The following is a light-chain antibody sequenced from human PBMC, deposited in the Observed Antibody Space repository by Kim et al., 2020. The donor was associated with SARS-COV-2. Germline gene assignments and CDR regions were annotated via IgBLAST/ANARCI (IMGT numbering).Light chain of an antibody. CDR2: RNN. J-gene: IGLJ3*02. CDR1: SNNVGYEG. Sequence: QPATLTCSGNSNNVGYEGASWLQQHQGHPPNLLSYRNNNRPSGISERFAASRSGNTASLTITGLQPEDEADYYCSAWDSSLTGWVFGGGTQLTVL. V-gene: IGLV10-54*04. CDR3: SAWDSSLTGWV.